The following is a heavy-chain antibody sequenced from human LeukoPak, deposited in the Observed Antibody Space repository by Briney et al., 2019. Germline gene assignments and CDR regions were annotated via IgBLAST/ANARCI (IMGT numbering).Heavy chain of an antibody. Sequence: PGGSLRLSRAASGFSFSEYAMHWVRQAPGKGLEWVAVIWFDGRQTFYADSVKGRFTISRDNSKNTLSLQMNSLRAEDTALYFCAKDRSLPGTHARYYLDQRGRGSMVT. V-gene: IGHV3-33*06. D-gene: IGHD1-26*01. CDR1: GFSFSEYA. J-gene: IGHJ4*02. CDR2: IWFDGRQT. CDR3: AKDRSLPGTHARYYLDQ.